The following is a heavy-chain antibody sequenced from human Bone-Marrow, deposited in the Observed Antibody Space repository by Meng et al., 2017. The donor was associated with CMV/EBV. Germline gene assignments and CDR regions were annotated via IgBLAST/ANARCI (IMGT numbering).Heavy chain of an antibody. J-gene: IGHJ6*02. CDR3: ARRLLMATGFWSGPGYHGMDV. D-gene: IGHD3-3*01. Sequence: ASVKVSCKASGYTFTGYYMHWVRQAPGQGLEWMGWINPNSGNTGYAQKFQGRVTITRSTSTSTAYLELNSLRSEDTAVYYCARRLLMATGFWSGPGYHGMDVWGQGTTVPVSS. CDR1: GYTFTGYY. CDR2: INPNSGNT. V-gene: IGHV1-8*03.